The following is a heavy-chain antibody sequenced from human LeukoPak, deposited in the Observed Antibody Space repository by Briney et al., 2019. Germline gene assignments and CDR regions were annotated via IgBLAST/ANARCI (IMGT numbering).Heavy chain of an antibody. CDR1: GGSISSYY. Sequence: SETLSLTCTVSGGSISSYYWSWIRQPPGKGLEWIGYIYYSGSTNYNPSLKSRVTISVDTSKNQFSLKLSSVTAADTAVYYCARSSAYYDYVWGSYRPRYYFDYWGQGTLATVSS. V-gene: IGHV4-59*01. D-gene: IGHD3-16*01. CDR2: IYYSGST. CDR3: ARSSAYYDYVWGSYRPRYYFDY. J-gene: IGHJ4*02.